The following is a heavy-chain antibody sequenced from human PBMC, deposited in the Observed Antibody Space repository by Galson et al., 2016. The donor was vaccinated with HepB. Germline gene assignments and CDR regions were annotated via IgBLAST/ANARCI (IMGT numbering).Heavy chain of an antibody. D-gene: IGHD5-18*01. CDR3: ARDKVAPRSYGRYYYYGMDV. CDR2: IIPILGIA. CDR1: GGTFSSYA. V-gene: IGHV1-69*04. J-gene: IGHJ6*02. Sequence: SVKVSCKASGGTFSSYAISWVRQAPGQGLEWMGRIIPILGIANSAQKFQGRVTITADKSTSTAYMELSSLRSEDTAVYYCARDKVAPRSYGRYYYYGMDVWGQGTTVTVSS.